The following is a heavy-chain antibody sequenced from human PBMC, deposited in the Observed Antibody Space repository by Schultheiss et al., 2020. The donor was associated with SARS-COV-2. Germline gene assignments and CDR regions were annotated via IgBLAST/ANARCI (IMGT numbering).Heavy chain of an antibody. J-gene: IGHJ6*02. CDR1: GFTFSSYG. CDR2: ISYDGSNK. Sequence: GGSLRLSCAASGFTFSSYGMHWVRQAPGKGLEWVAVISYDGSNKYYADSVKGRFTISRDNSKNTLYLQMNSLRAEDTAVYYCAKAGGYYYYYGMDVWGQGTTVTAP. V-gene: IGHV3-30*18. D-gene: IGHD3-10*01. CDR3: AKAGGYYYYYGMDV.